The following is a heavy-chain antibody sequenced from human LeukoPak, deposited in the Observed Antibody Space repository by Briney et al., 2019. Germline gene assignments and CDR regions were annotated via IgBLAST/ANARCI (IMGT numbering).Heavy chain of an antibody. V-gene: IGHV3-20*04. J-gene: IGHJ4*02. CDR3: AREGVLLWFGELRPEYYFDY. CDR1: GFTFSSYA. CDR2: INWNGGST. Sequence: GGSLRLSCAASGFTFSSYAMSWVRQAPGKGLEWVSGINWNGGSTGYADSVKGRFTISRDNAKNSLYLQMNSLRAEDTALYYCAREGVLLWFGELRPEYYFDYWGQGTLVTVSS. D-gene: IGHD3-10*01.